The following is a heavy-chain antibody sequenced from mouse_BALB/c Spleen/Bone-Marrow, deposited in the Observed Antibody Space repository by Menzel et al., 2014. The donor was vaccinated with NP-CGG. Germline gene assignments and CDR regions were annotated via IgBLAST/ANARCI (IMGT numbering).Heavy chain of an antibody. CDR1: GYPFSSYW. D-gene: IGHD2-10*02. CDR3: ARKYGDY. V-gene: IGHV1-80*01. CDR2: IYPGDGET. J-gene: IGHJ2*01. Sequence: QVQLQQPGAELVRPGSSVKISCKASGYPFSSYWMNWVKQRPGQGLEWIGQIYPGDGETNYNGKFKGNATLTADKSPSTAYMQLISLTSEDSAVYFCARKYGDYWGQGTTLTVSS.